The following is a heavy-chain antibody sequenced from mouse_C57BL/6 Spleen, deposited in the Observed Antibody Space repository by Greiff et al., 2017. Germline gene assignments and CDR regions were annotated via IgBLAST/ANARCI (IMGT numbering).Heavy chain of an antibody. CDR2: IYPGSGST. D-gene: IGHD1-1*01. J-gene: IGHJ4*01. V-gene: IGHV1-55*01. CDR3: ASGPITTVVAPYAMDY. CDR1: GYTFTSYW. Sequence: QVQLQQSGAELVKPGASVKMSCKASGYTFTSYWITWVKQRPGQGLEWIGDIYPGSGSTNYNEKFKSKATLTVDTSSSTAYMQLSSLTSEDSAVYYCASGPITTVVAPYAMDYWGQGTSVTVSS.